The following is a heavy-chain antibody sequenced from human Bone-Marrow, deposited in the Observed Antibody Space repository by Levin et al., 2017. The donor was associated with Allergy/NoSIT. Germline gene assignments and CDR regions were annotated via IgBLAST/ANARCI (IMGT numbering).Heavy chain of an antibody. CDR1: GITLSNVW. CDR3: TTADPKNGNYYWYGLDV. Sequence: TAGGCLRLSCAASGITLSNVWMSWVRQAPGKGPEWVGHIKSESDGGTRDYAGPVKGRFTISRNDPKNTVYLHMKSLKSEDTAVYYCTTADPKNGNYYWYGLDVWAQGTAVTVSS. V-gene: IGHV3-15*01. J-gene: IGHJ6*02. D-gene: IGHD1-26*01. CDR2: IKSESDGGTR.